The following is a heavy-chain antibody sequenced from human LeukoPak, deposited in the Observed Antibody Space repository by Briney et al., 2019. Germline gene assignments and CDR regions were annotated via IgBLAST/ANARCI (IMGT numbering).Heavy chain of an antibody. CDR3: ARDPNGNHRPYYFDY. J-gene: IGHJ4*02. D-gene: IGHD4-23*01. Sequence: SGGSLRLSCAASGFTFDDYGMSWVRQAPRKGLEWVSGINWNGGSTGYADSVKGRFTISRDNAKNSLYLQMNSLRAEDTALYYCARDPNGNHRPYYFDYWGQGTLVTVSS. V-gene: IGHV3-20*04. CDR1: GFTFDDYG. CDR2: INWNGGST.